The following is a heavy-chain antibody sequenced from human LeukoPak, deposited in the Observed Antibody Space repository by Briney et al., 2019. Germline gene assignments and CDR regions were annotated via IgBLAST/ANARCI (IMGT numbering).Heavy chain of an antibody. CDR2: IYHSGST. D-gene: IGHD1-1*01. CDR3: ARDLWKLGNAFDI. CDR1: GGSISSGGYS. Sequence: SQTLSLTCAVSGGSISSGGYSWSWIRQPPGKGLEWIGYIYHSGSTYYNPSLKSRVTISVDRSKNQFSLKLSSVTAADTAVYYCARDLWKLGNAFDIWAHGTMVTVSS. V-gene: IGHV4-30-2*01. J-gene: IGHJ3*02.